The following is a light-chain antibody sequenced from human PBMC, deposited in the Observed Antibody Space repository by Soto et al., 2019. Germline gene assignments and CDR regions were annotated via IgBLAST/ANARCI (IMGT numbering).Light chain of an antibody. V-gene: IGKV2-28*01. CDR3: MQALHTLT. Sequence: DLVMTQSPLSLSVTPGEPASISCRSSQSLLHSNGYNYLDWYLQKPGQSPQLLIYLGSNRASGVTDRFSGSGSGTDFTLKISRVEAEDVGVYYCMQALHTLTFGPGTKVDIK. CDR1: QSLLHSNGYNY. J-gene: IGKJ3*01. CDR2: LGS.